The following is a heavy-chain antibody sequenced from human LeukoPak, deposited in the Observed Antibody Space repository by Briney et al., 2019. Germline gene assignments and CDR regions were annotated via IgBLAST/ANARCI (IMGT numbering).Heavy chain of an antibody. CDR2: IRYDGSTT. CDR3: ATLPYYYDSSGSYYFDY. Sequence: PGGSLRLSCAASGFTFSSFGMHWVRQAPGKGLEWVAFIRYDGSTTHYADSVKGRFTISRDNSKNTLYLQMNSLRVEDTAVYYCATLPYYYDSSGSYYFDYWGQGTLVTVSS. D-gene: IGHD3-22*01. CDR1: GFTFSSFG. J-gene: IGHJ4*02. V-gene: IGHV3-30*02.